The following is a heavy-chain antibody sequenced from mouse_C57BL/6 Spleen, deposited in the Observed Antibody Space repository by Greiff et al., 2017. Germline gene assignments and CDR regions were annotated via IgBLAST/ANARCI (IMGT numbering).Heavy chain of an antibody. CDR3: TGSYYSNSWFAY. D-gene: IGHD2-5*01. CDR2: IRLKSDNYAT. V-gene: IGHV6-3*01. CDR1: GFTFSNYW. Sequence: EVKVEESGGGLVQPGGSMKLSCVASGFTFSNYWMNWVRQSPEKGLEWVAQIRLKSDNYATHYAESVKGRFTISRDDSKSSVYLQMNNLRAEDTGIYYCTGSYYSNSWFAYWGQGTLVTVSA. J-gene: IGHJ3*01.